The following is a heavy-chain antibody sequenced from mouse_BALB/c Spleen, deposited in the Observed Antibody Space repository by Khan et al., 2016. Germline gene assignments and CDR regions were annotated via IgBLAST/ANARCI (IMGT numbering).Heavy chain of an antibody. CDR3: ARTPTAYYTMDY. J-gene: IGHJ4*01. CDR2: ISYSGST. CDR1: GYSITSDYA. D-gene: IGHD1-2*01. Sequence: EVQLQESGPGLVKPSQSLSLTCTVTGYSITSDYAWNWIRQFPGNKLDWMGYISYSGSTRYYPSLKSRISFTRDTSKNQFFLQLNSVTTEDTATYYCARTPTAYYTMDYWGQGTSVTVSS. V-gene: IGHV3-2*02.